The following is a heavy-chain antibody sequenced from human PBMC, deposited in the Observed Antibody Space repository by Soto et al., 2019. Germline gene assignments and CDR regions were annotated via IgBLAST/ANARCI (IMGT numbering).Heavy chain of an antibody. J-gene: IGHJ4*02. CDR2: INHSGST. V-gene: IGHV4-34*01. Sequence: PSETLSLTCAVYGGSFSGYYWSWIRQPPGKGLEWIGEINHSGSTNYNPSLKSRVTISVDTSKNQFSLKLSSVTAADTAVYYCARDASAAGRPYFDYWGQGTLVTVSS. CDR1: GGSFSGYY. D-gene: IGHD6-13*01. CDR3: ARDASAAGRPYFDY.